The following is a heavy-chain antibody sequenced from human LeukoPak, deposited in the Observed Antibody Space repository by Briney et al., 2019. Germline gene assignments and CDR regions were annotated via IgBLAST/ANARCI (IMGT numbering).Heavy chain of an antibody. V-gene: IGHV1-2*02. CDR3: ARHNGDYLEYFDY. J-gene: IGHJ4*02. CDR2: INPNSGGT. D-gene: IGHD4-17*01. Sequence: ASVKVSCKASGYTFTGYYMHWVRQAPGQGLEWMGWINPNSGGTNYAQKFQGRVTMTRDTSISTAYMELSRLRSDDTAVYYCARHNGDYLEYFDYWGQGTLVTVSS. CDR1: GYTFTGYY.